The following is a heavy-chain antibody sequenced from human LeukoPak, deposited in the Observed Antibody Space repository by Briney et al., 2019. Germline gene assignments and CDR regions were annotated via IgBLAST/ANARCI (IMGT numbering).Heavy chain of an antibody. CDR3: AKSGHYYYMDV. CDR2: ISSNGRDR. J-gene: IGHJ6*03. Sequence: GGSLRLSCAASGFRFSNYAMHWVRQAPGKGLEWVALISSNGRDRFYAGSVQGRFTISRDDSESTVYLQMDSLRTEDTALYYCAKSGHYYYMDVWGRGTSVTVSS. V-gene: IGHV3-30*02. CDR1: GFRFSNYA.